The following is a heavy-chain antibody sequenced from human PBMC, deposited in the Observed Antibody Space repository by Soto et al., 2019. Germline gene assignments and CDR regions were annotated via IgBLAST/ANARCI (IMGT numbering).Heavy chain of an antibody. CDR2: ISGSGGSS. D-gene: IGHD2-2*01. Sequence: EVQLLESGGGLVQPGGSRRLSCATSGFTVSNYAMCWVRQAPGKGLEWVSGISGSGGSSYYADSVKGRFTISRDNSKNTLNLQMDSLRAEDTAVYYCAKKSTDSSGYSDYWGQGTVVTVSS. CDR1: GFTVSNYA. CDR3: AKKSTDSSGYSDY. V-gene: IGHV3-23*01. J-gene: IGHJ4*02.